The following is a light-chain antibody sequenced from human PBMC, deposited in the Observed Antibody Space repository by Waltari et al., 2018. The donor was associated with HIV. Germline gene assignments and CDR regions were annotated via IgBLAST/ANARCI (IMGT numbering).Light chain of an antibody. CDR1: NLGDRF. CDR2: EDS. J-gene: IGLJ2*01. CDR3: QSADVSGTYVV. V-gene: IGLV3-1*01. Sequence: SYDLTQPPSVSVSPGQTANITCSGDNLGDRFVSWYIQKTGQSPVLVMFEDSTRPSGTPERFSGSNSGTTATLTIAGVQAEDEADYFCQSADVSGTYVVFGGGTKLTGL.